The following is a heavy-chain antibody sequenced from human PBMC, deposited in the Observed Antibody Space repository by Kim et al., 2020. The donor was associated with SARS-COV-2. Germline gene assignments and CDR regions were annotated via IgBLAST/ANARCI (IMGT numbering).Heavy chain of an antibody. V-gene: IGHV3-9*01. CDR1: GFTFDDYA. CDR2: ISWNSGSI. D-gene: IGHD6-13*01. Sequence: GGSLRLSCAASGFTFDDYAMHWVRQAPGKGLEWVSGISWNSGSIGYADSVKGRFTISRDNSKNSLYLQMNSLRAEDTALYYCAKDTSSSWRGRYYYDY. J-gene: IGHJ6*03. CDR3: AKDTSSSWRGRYYYDY.